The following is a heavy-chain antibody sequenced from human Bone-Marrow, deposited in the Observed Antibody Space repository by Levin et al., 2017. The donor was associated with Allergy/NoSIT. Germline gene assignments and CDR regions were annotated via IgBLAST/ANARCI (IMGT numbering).Heavy chain of an antibody. J-gene: IGHJ1*01. CDR1: GYTFTNYG. Sequence: GESLKISCKTSGYTFTNYGISWVRQAPGRGFEWMGWISAYNANTHYAQKLQGRVTMTTDTSSGTAYMELTNLKSDDTAVYYCARASMTSAGGVHSGWGQGTLVTVSS. V-gene: IGHV1-18*01. CDR3: ARASMTSAGGVHSG. D-gene: IGHD4-17*01. CDR2: ISAYNANT.